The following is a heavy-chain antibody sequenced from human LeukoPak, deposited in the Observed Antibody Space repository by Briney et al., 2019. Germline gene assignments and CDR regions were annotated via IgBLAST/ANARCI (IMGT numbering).Heavy chain of an antibody. CDR2: FDPEDGET. CDR3: ATDLLPSGSYFFDY. D-gene: IGHD1-26*01. J-gene: IGHJ4*02. Sequence: ASVKVSCKVSGYTLTELSMHWVRQAPGKGLEWMGGFDPEDGETIYAQKFQGRVTMTEDTSTDTAYMELSSLRSEDTAVYYCATDLLPSGSYFFDYWGQGTLVTVSS. CDR1: GYTLTELS. V-gene: IGHV1-24*01.